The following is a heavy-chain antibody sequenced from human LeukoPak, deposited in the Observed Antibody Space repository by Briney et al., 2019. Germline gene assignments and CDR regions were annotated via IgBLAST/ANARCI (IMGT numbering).Heavy chain of an antibody. Sequence: GGSLRLSCAASGFTFSTSSMNWVRQAPGKGPEWVAVIWSDGSNKHYADSARGRFTISRDNSKNTLYLQMNSLRADDTAVYYCARVTMVAGASYNWFVVWGQGTLVTVST. D-gene: IGHD2-15*01. CDR1: GFTFSTSS. J-gene: IGHJ5*02. V-gene: IGHV3-33*08. CDR2: IWSDGSNK. CDR3: ARVTMVAGASYNWFVV.